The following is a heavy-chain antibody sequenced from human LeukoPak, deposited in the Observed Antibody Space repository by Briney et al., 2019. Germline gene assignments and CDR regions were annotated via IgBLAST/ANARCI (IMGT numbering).Heavy chain of an antibody. CDR2: IYTSGST. CDR3: ARDRQWPRSLYYYYYMDV. CDR1: GGSISSYY. Sequence: NPSETLSLTCTVSGGSISSYYWSWIRQPAGKGLEWIGRIYTSGSTNYNPSLKSRVTMSVDTSKNQFSLKLSSVTAADTAVHYCARDRQWPRSLYYYYYMDVWGKGTTVTISS. V-gene: IGHV4-4*07. J-gene: IGHJ6*03. D-gene: IGHD5-12*01.